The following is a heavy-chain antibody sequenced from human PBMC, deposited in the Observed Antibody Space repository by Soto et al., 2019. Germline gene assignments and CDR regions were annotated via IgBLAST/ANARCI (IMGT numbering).Heavy chain of an antibody. Sequence: QVQLQESGPGLVKPSATLSLTCTVSGGSISSYYWSWIRQPAGEGLEWLGRIYTSGSTNYNPSLKSRVTMSVDTSQNQFSLKRSSVTAADTAVYYCARDMHDYSKPYGMDVWGQGTTVTVSS. CDR2: IYTSGST. CDR3: ARDMHDYSKPYGMDV. J-gene: IGHJ6*02. CDR1: GGSISSYY. D-gene: IGHD4-4*01. V-gene: IGHV4-4*07.